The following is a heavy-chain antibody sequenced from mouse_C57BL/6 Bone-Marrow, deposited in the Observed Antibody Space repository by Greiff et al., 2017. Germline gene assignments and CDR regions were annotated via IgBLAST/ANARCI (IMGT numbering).Heavy chain of an antibody. Sequence: QVQLQQPGAELVKPGASVKMSCKASGYNFNSYWITWVKQRPGQGLEWIGDIYPGSGSTNYNEKFKSKATLTVDTSSSTAYMQLSSLTSEDSAVYYCARPYYSNYCYFDVWGTGTTVTVSS. J-gene: IGHJ1*03. CDR1: GYNFNSYW. D-gene: IGHD2-5*01. V-gene: IGHV1-55*01. CDR2: IYPGSGST. CDR3: ARPYYSNYCYFDV.